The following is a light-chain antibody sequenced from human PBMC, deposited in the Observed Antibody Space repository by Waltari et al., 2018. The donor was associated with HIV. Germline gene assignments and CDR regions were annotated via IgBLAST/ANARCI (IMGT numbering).Light chain of an antibody. Sequence: QSALTQPPSASGSPGQSVTISCTGTSSDVGGYNYVSWYQQHPGKAPKLMIYEVSKRPSGFPVRFSVSKSGNTASLTVSGLQAEDEADYYCSSCAGSNNGVFGGGTKLTVL. J-gene: IGLJ3*02. CDR1: SSDVGGYNY. CDR3: SSCAGSNNGV. V-gene: IGLV2-8*01. CDR2: EVS.